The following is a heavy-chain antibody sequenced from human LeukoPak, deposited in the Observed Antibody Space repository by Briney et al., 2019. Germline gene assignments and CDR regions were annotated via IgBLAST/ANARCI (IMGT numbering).Heavy chain of an antibody. V-gene: IGHV3-48*01. J-gene: IGHJ5*02. CDR2: ISSSSSTI. Sequence: AGGSLRLSCAASGFTFSSYSMNWVRQAPGKGLEWVSYISSSSSTIYYADSVKGRFTISRDNAKNSLYLQMNSLRAEDTAVYYCARSPCIAARPCPPNNNWFDPWGQGTLVTVSS. CDR1: GFTFSSYS. CDR3: ARSPCIAARPCPPNNNWFDP. D-gene: IGHD6-6*01.